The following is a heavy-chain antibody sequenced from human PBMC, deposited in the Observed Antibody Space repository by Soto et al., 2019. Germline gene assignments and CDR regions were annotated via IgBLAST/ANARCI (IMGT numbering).Heavy chain of an antibody. CDR2: TYYRSKWYN. J-gene: IGHJ5*02. V-gene: IGHV6-1*01. D-gene: IGHD1-7*01. CDR1: GDSVSSNSAA. Sequence: SQTLSLTCAISGDSVSSNSAAWNWIRQSPSRGLEWLGRTYYRSKWYNDYAVSVKSRITINPDTSKNRFSLQLNSVTPEDTAVYYCARDGYNWNYNWFDPWGQGTLVTVSS. CDR3: ARDGYNWNYNWFDP.